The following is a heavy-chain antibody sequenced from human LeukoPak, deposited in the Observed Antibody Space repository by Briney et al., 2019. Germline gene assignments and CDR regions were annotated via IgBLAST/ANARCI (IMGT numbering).Heavy chain of an antibody. Sequence: GGSLRLSCAASGFTFDSYGMNWVRQAPGKGLEWVSGISGSGVYTYYADSVKGRFTISRDNSKNTLYLVMNSLRVDDTAVYHCAKAVDLATISVDIWGQGTMVTVSS. CDR2: ISGSGVYT. J-gene: IGHJ3*02. CDR1: GFTFDSYG. CDR3: AKAVDLATISVDI. D-gene: IGHD5-24*01. V-gene: IGHV3-23*01.